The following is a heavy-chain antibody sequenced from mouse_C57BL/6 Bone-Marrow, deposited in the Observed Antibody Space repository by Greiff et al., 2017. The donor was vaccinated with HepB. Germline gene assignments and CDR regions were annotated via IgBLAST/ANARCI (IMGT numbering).Heavy chain of an antibody. CDR2: IDPSDSYT. D-gene: IGHD1-1*01. V-gene: IGHV1-50*01. Sequence: QVQLQQPGAELVKPGASVKLSCKASGYTFTSYWMQWVKQRPGQGLEWIGEIDPSDSYTNYNQKFKGKATLTVDTSSSTAYMQLSSLTSEDSAVYYCARDDYYSSSYDAMDYWGQGTSVTVSS. CDR3: ARDDYYSSSYDAMDY. CDR1: GYTFTSYW. J-gene: IGHJ4*01.